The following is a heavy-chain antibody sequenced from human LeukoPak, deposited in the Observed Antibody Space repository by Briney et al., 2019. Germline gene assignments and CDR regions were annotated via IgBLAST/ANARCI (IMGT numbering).Heavy chain of an antibody. CDR1: GFTFSSYA. V-gene: IGHV3-23*01. J-gene: IGHJ4*02. CDR2: ISGSGGST. Sequence: GGSLRLSCAASGFTFSSYAMSWVRQAPGKGLEWVSAISGSGGSTYYADSVKGRFTISRDNSKNTLYLQMNSLRAEDTALYYCARVVIAAAGTGFDYWGQGTLVTVSP. D-gene: IGHD6-13*01. CDR3: ARVVIAAAGTGFDY.